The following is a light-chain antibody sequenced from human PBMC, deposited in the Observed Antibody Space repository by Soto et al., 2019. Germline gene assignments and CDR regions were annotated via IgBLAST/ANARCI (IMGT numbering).Light chain of an antibody. CDR1: QTIGTW. J-gene: IGKJ1*01. Sequence: DIQMNQSPSTLSASVGDRVTITCRASQTIGTWLAWYQQKPGKAPELLIYDASTLEGGVPSRFSGSGSGTAFSLTITSLQPDDFATFYCQQYSSFCRTFGQGTKVEIK. V-gene: IGKV1-5*01. CDR2: DAS. CDR3: QQYSSFCRT.